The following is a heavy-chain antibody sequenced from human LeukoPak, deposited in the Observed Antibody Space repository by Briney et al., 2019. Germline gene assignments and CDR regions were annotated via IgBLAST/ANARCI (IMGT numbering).Heavy chain of an antibody. J-gene: IGHJ4*02. Sequence: SETLSLTCTVSGGSLSSSSYYWGWIRQPPGKGLEWIGSIYYSGSTYYNPSLKSRVTISVDPSKNQFSLKLSSVTAADTAVYYCARGAVGMITFGGVIAVPYYFDYWGQGTLVTVSS. V-gene: IGHV4-39*07. CDR2: IYYSGST. CDR3: ARGAVGMITFGGVIAVPYYFDY. CDR1: GGSLSSSSYY. D-gene: IGHD3-16*02.